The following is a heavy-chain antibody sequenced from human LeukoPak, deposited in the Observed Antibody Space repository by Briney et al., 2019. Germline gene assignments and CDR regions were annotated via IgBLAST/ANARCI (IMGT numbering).Heavy chain of an antibody. Sequence: PGGSLRLSCAASGFTFSSYEMNWVRQAPGKGLEWVSYISSSGSTIYYADSVKGRFTISRDNAKNSLYLQMNSLRAEDTAVYYCARDLTPRGDYGDGLFDYWGQGTLVTVSS. J-gene: IGHJ4*02. CDR1: GFTFSSYE. V-gene: IGHV3-48*03. CDR3: ARDLTPRGDYGDGLFDY. CDR2: ISSSGSTI. D-gene: IGHD4-17*01.